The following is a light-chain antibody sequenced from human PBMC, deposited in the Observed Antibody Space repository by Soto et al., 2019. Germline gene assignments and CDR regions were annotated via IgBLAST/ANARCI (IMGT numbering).Light chain of an antibody. CDR1: SSDVGGYNY. V-gene: IGLV2-14*03. Sequence: QSALTQPASVSGSPGQSITISCTGTSSDVGGYNYVSWYQHHPGKAPKLLIYDVSNRPSGVSNRFSGSKSDNTASLIISGLQPEDEADYYCSSYTTSNTRQIVFGTGTKVTVL. J-gene: IGLJ1*01. CDR2: DVS. CDR3: SSYTTSNTRQIV.